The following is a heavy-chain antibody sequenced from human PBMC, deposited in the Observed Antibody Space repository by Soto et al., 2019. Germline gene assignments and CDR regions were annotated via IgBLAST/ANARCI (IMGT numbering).Heavy chain of an antibody. V-gene: IGHV1-69*06. CDR3: ASRASGSYYLLSYYYYGMDV. D-gene: IGHD3-10*01. CDR1: GGTFSSYA. J-gene: IGHJ6*02. CDR2: IIPIFGTA. Sequence: SVKVSCKASGGTFSSYAISWVRQAPGQGLEWMGGIIPIFGTANYAQKFQGRVTITADKSTSTAYVELSSLRSEDTAVYYCASRASGSYYLLSYYYYGMDVWGQGTTVTVSS.